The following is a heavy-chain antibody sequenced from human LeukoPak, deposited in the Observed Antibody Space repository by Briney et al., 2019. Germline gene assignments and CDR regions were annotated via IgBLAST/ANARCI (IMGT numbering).Heavy chain of an antibody. V-gene: IGHV1-18*01. CDR3: ARDRMEVLRYFDWFGGYYMDV. J-gene: IGHJ6*03. Sequence: ASVKVSCKASGYTFTSYGISWVRQAPGQGLEWMGWISAYNGNTNYAQKLQGRVTMTTDTSTSTAYMELRSLRSDDTAVYYCARDRMEVLRYFDWFGGYYMDVWGKGTTVTVSS. D-gene: IGHD3-9*01. CDR1: GYTFTSYG. CDR2: ISAYNGNT.